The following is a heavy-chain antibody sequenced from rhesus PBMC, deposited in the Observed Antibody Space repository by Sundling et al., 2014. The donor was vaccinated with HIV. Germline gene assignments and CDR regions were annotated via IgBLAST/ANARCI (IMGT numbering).Heavy chain of an antibody. CDR1: GYSISSGYY. V-gene: IGHV4-99*02. D-gene: IGHD3-3*01. J-gene: IGHJ4*01. CDR2: ITGSTGST. CDR3: ARVFWTGYYTPYFDY. Sequence: QVQLQESGPGLVKPSETLSLTCAVSGYSISSGYYWSWIRQSPGKGLEYIGYITGSTGSTNYNPSLKSRVTISTDTSQSQFSLKLTSLTAADTAVYYCARVFWTGYYTPYFDYWGQGVLVTVSS.